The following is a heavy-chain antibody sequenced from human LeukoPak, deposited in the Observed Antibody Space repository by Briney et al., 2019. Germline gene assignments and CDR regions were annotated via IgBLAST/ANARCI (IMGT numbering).Heavy chain of an antibody. CDR3: ASCPYYYYYMDV. V-gene: IGHV3-7*01. CDR1: GFTFSSYW. Sequence: GGSLRLSSAASGFTFSSYWMSWVRQAPGKGLEWVANIKQDGSEKYYVDSVKGRFTISRDNAKNSLYLQMNSLRAEDTAVYYCASCPYYYYYMDVWGKGTTVTVSS. J-gene: IGHJ6*03. CDR2: IKQDGSEK.